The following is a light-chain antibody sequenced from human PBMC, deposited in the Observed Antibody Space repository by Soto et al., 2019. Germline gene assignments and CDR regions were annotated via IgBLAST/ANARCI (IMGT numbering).Light chain of an antibody. CDR1: GSDVGGYNY. Sequence: QSALTQPASVSGSPGQSITISCTGTGSDVGGYNYVSWYQQHPGKAPKLMIYEVSHRPSGVSNRFSGSKSGNTASLTISGLQAEDEADYYCSSYTSSSTTVFGTGTKVTVL. CDR3: SSYTSSSTTV. J-gene: IGLJ1*01. V-gene: IGLV2-14*01. CDR2: EVS.